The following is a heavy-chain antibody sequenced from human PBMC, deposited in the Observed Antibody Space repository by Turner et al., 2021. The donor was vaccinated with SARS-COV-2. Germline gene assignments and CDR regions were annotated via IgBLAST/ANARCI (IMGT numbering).Heavy chain of an antibody. J-gene: IGHJ6*02. CDR3: AREMGQGMDV. CDR2: ISYDGSNK. CDR1: GFTFSSYA. Sequence: QVQLVESGGGVVQPGRSLRSSCAASGFTFSSYAMHWVRQAPGKGLEWVALISYDGSNKYYADSVKGRFTISRDNSKNTLYLQMNSLRAEDTAVYYCAREMGQGMDVWGQGTTVTVSS. V-gene: IGHV3-30*04. D-gene: IGHD3-16*01.